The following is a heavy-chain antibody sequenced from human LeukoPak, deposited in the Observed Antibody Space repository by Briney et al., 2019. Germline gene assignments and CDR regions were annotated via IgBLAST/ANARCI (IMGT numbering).Heavy chain of an antibody. Sequence: SETLSLTCTVSGGSISSGGYYWSWIRQHPGKGLEWIGYIYYSGSTYYNPSLKSRVTISVDTSKNQFSLKLSSVTAAGTAVYYCARVGYCSSTSCYSFGWFDPWGQGTLVTVSS. J-gene: IGHJ5*02. CDR1: GGSISSGGYY. CDR2: IYYSGST. D-gene: IGHD2-2*02. V-gene: IGHV4-31*03. CDR3: ARVGYCSSTSCYSFGWFDP.